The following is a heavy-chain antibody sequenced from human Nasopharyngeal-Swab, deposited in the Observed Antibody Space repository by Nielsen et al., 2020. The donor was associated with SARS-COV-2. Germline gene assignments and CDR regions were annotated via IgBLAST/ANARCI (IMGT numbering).Heavy chain of an antibody. D-gene: IGHD3-22*01. CDR3: ARDFGAYYGSTAKAY. V-gene: IGHV3-7*01. CDR1: GFTFTTYW. CDR2: IKEDGSEK. Sequence: GESLKTSCAASGFTFTTYWMTWVRQAPGKGLEWVAHIKEDGSEKNYVDSVKGRFTISRDNSKKTLYLQMNSLRAEDTAVYYCARDFGAYYGSTAKAYWDQGTLVTVSS. J-gene: IGHJ4*02.